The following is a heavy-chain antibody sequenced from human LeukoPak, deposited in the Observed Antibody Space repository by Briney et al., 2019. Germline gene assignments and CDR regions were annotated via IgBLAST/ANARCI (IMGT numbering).Heavy chain of an antibody. V-gene: IGHV3-64*01. CDR3: ATWSGEHHVH. CDR1: VFTFRRYS. Sequence: GVALRLSCAASVFTFRRYSMHWVRQAPGQGLKDVSAINFYGCNKYYANSVKARFTISRDNAKNPLYLQMGCLRPEDMAVYYCATWSGEHHVHWGQGPLVTGSS. D-gene: IGHD3-3*01. J-gene: IGHJ4*02. CDR2: INFYGCNK.